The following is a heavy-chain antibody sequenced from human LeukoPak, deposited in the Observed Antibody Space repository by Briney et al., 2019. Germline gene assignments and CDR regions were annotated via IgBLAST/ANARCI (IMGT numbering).Heavy chain of an antibody. J-gene: IGHJ4*03. CDR1: GYAFTNYY. CDR2: INPNSGAT. D-gene: IGHD2-2*01. V-gene: IGHV1-2*02. CDR3: ARVGSRFCTSTSCFDF. Sequence: ASVKVSCKTSGYAFTNYYIHWVRQAPGQGLQWMGWINPNSGATKYAQKFEGRVTMTRDTSITTVYMELSSLRSDDTAVVYCARVGSRFCTSTSCFDFWRQGTLVTVSS.